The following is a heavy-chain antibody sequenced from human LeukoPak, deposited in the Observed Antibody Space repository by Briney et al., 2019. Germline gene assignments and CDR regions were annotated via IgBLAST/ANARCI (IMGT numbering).Heavy chain of an antibody. D-gene: IGHD3-10*01. CDR3: ARGGVRGVRSWFDP. V-gene: IGHV3-7*04. J-gene: IGHJ5*02. CDR2: IKQDGSDK. Sequence: GGSLRLSCAASGFTFSSYWMSWVRQAPGKGLEWVAYIKQDGSDKYYVDSVKGRFTISRDNAKNSLYLQMNSLRAEDTAVYYCARGGVRGVRSWFDPWGQGTLVTVSS. CDR1: GFTFSSYW.